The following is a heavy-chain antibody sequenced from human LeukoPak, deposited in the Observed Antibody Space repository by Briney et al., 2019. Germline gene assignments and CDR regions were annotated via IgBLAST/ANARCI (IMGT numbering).Heavy chain of an antibody. J-gene: IGHJ4*02. CDR3: ARGKKIWSTLGD. Sequence: AASGFTFSSYVMHWVRQAPGKGLEWVAVISSDGSSKYYADSVKGRFTISRDNSKNTLYVQMNSLRAEDTAVYYCARGKKIWSTLGDWGQGTLVTVSS. CDR1: GFTFSSYV. CDR2: ISSDGSSK. V-gene: IGHV3-30-3*01. D-gene: IGHD3-16*01.